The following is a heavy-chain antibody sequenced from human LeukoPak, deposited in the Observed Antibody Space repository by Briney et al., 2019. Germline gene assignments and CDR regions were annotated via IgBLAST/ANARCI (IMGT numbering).Heavy chain of an antibody. CDR2: ISISGGST. Sequence: AGGSLRLSCAASGFTFSNYGMSWVRQAPGKGLEWLSGISISGGSTYYADSVKGRFTISRDNSKNTLYLQMNSLRVADTAMYFCAKTLTTVTTSYYYMDVWGKGTTVTVSS. CDR3: AKTLTTVTTSYYYMDV. CDR1: GFTFSNYG. D-gene: IGHD4-11*01. V-gene: IGHV3-23*01. J-gene: IGHJ6*03.